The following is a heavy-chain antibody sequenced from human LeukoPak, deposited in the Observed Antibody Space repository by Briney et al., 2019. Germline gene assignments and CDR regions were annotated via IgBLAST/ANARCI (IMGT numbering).Heavy chain of an antibody. D-gene: IGHD3-10*01. Sequence: ASVKVSCKASGYTFTGYYMHWVRQAPGQGLEWMGWINPNSGNTGYAQKFQGRVTMTRNTSISTAYMELSSLRSEDTAVYYCARGGPRRITMVRGVIISQTYYFDYWGQGTQVTVSS. V-gene: IGHV1-8*02. CDR2: INPNSGNT. J-gene: IGHJ4*02. CDR3: ARGGPRRITMVRGVIISQTYYFDY. CDR1: GYTFTGYY.